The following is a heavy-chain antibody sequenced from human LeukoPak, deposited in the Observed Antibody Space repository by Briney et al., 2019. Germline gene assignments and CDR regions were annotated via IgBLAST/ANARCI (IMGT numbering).Heavy chain of an antibody. D-gene: IGHD2-15*01. CDR2: ISASGTLT. Sequence: GGSLRLSCAASGFTLSSYEMNWVRQAPGKGLGWISYISASGTLTHYADSVEGRFPISRDNSRNTLYLQMNSLRAEDTAIYYCAKNGDRGAYCSGGTCYPYYYYYMDVWGKGTTVTISS. CDR3: AKNGDRGAYCSGGTCYPYYYYYMDV. J-gene: IGHJ6*03. CDR1: GFTLSSYE. V-gene: IGHV3-48*03.